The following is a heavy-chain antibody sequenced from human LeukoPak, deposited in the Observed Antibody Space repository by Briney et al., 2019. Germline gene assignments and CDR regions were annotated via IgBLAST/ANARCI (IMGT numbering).Heavy chain of an antibody. CDR3: ARGYYDSSDYEYLQH. Sequence: ASVKVSCKASGYTFTSYGISWVRQAPGQGLEWMGWINPNSGGTNSAQKFQGRVTMTRDTSIITAYMELSRLRSDDTAVYFCARGYYDSSDYEYLQHWGQGTLVTVSS. CDR2: INPNSGGT. V-gene: IGHV1-2*02. D-gene: IGHD3-22*01. J-gene: IGHJ1*01. CDR1: GYTFTSYG.